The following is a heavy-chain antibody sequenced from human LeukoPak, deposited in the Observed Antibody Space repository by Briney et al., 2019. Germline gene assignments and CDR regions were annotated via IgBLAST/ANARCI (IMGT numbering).Heavy chain of an antibody. D-gene: IGHD2-8*01. J-gene: IGHJ4*02. CDR1: GFTFSSYA. V-gene: IGHV3-30-3*01. CDR3: AREANGY. CDR2: ISYDGSNK. Sequence: GGSLRLSCAASGFTFSSYAMHWVRQAPGKGLEWVAVISYDGSNKYYADSVKGRFTISRDNSKNTLYLQMNSLRAEDTAVYYCAREANGYWGQGTLVTASS.